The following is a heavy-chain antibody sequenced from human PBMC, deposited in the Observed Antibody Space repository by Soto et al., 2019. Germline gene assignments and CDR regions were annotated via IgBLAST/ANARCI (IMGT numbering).Heavy chain of an antibody. V-gene: IGHV1-3*01. Sequence: ASVKVSCKASGYTFTSYAMHWVRQAPGQRLEWMGRINAGNGNTKYSQKFQGRVTITRDTSASTAYMELSSLRSEDTAVYYCARSIVVVTSFDYWGQGTLVTVSS. CDR3: ARSIVVVTSFDY. CDR2: INAGNGNT. J-gene: IGHJ4*02. D-gene: IGHD3-22*01. CDR1: GYTFTSYA.